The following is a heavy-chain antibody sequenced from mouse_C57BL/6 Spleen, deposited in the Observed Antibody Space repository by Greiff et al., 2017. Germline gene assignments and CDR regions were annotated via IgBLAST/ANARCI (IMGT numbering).Heavy chain of an antibody. J-gene: IGHJ2*01. CDR1: GFTFSSYG. CDR2: ISSGGSYT. D-gene: IGHD2-12*01. Sequence: EVKLMESGGDLVKPGGSLKLSCAASGFTFSSYGMSWVRQTPDKRLAWVATISSGGSYTYYPDSVKGRFTISRDNAKNTLYLQISSLKSEDTAMYYCARLYDVNYFDYWGQGTTLTVSS. V-gene: IGHV5-6*01. CDR3: ARLYDVNYFDY.